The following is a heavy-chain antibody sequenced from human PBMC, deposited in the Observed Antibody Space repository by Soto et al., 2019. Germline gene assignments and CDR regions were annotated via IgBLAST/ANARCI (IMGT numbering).Heavy chain of an antibody. Sequence: QVQLVQSGPEVKKPGASVKVSCKASGYTFTEFPIHWVSQAPGQGLQWVGWIDTGNGKTRYSAKFRGRVTLTRDTSADTAYMDLRGLRSEDTAVFFCARAKAIKSDFWGQGTLVTVSS. J-gene: IGHJ4*02. CDR1: GYTFTEFP. CDR3: ARAKAIKSDF. V-gene: IGHV1-3*04. CDR2: IDTGNGKT.